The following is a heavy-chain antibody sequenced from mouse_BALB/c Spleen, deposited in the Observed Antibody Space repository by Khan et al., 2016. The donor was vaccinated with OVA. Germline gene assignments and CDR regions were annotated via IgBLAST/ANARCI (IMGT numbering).Heavy chain of an antibody. J-gene: IGHJ2*01. CDR2: IITNTGYT. V-gene: IGHV1-7*01. CDR1: GYSFTTYW. Sequence: QVQLQQSGAELVKPGPSVKMSCKVTGYSFTTYWMHWVKRRFGQGQVWIGDIITNTGYTDYNEKFKDQATLSADKSSSPAYMQLSSLTSEDSTVYYCTRNRIDYWGQGTTLTVSS. CDR3: TRNRIDY.